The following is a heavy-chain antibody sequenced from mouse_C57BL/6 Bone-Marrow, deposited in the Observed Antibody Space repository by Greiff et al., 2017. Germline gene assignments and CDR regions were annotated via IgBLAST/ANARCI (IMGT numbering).Heavy chain of an antibody. CDR2: IYPRSGNT. J-gene: IGHJ3*01. CDR3: ARGDCLCAY. D-gene: IGHD2-13*01. Sequence: QVQLQESGAELARPGASVKLSCKSSGYTFTSYGISWVKQRTGQGLEWIGEIYPRSGNTYYTETFKGKATLTADKSSSTAYMELRSLTSEDSAVYVCARGDCLCAYWGQGTLVTVSA. V-gene: IGHV1-81*01. CDR1: GYTFTSYG.